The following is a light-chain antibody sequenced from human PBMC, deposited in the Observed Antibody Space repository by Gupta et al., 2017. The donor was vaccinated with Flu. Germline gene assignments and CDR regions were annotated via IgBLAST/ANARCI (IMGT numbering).Light chain of an antibody. J-gene: IGLJ3*02. CDR3: QTWGTGIPKV. CDR1: SRHSTYA. V-gene: IGLV4-69*01. Sequence: QLVLTQSPSASSSLGASVKLTFAMSSRHSTYALAWHQQRPEKGLRYLMRFNSDGSHTKGDGIPDSGSGSDSGAERYLTSFSPQSEDEAVYYGQTWGTGIPKVFGGGTKLTVL. CDR2: FNSDGSH.